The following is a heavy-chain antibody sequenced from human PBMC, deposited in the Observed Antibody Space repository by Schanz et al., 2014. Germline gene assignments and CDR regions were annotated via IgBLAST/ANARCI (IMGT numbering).Heavy chain of an antibody. CDR1: GYTFTSYG. CDR2: INPIGGST. CDR3: ARGSPENMIRGELDY. Sequence: QVQLVQSGGEMKKPGASVKVSCKASGYTFTSYGISWVRQAPGQGLEWMGIINPIGGSTTYAQKFRGAVTLTTDTSTDTAYLELTSLRSEDTAVYYCARGSPENMIRGELDYWGQGTLVTVSS. V-gene: IGHV1-46*03. D-gene: IGHD3-10*01. J-gene: IGHJ4*02.